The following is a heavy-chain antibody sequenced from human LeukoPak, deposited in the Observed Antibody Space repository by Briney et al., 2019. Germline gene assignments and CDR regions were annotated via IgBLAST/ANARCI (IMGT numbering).Heavy chain of an antibody. D-gene: IGHD3-22*01. Sequence: PSETLSLTCPVSGGSISTNDNYWGWIRPPPGKGLEWIGNIYYSGSTYYNPSLRRRVTVSVNTSKKQFYLKLSSVTAADTAVYYCARHYYENSGFLSYFDYWGQGTLVTVSS. J-gene: IGHJ4*02. V-gene: IGHV4-39*01. CDR1: GGSISTNDNY. CDR3: ARHYYENSGFLSYFDY. CDR2: IYYSGST.